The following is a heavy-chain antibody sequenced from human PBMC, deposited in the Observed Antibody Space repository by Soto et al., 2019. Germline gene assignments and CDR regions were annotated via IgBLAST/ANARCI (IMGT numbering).Heavy chain of an antibody. D-gene: IGHD1-26*01. CDR2: ISSSSSTI. Sequence: PXGSLRLSCAASGFTFSSYSMNWVRQAPGKGLEWVSYISSSSSTIYYADSVEGRFTISRDNAKNSLYLQMNSLRDEDTAVYYCARDYRELRALYYYYGMDVWGQGTTVTVSS. V-gene: IGHV3-48*02. J-gene: IGHJ6*02. CDR1: GFTFSSYS. CDR3: ARDYRELRALYYYYGMDV.